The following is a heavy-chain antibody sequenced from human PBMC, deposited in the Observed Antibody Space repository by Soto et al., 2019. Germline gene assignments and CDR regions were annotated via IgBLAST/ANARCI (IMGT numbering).Heavy chain of an antibody. Sequence: SVKVSCKASGGSFSNFGFSWGRQAPGQGLEWVGGIVPSLRTADYAKKFQGRVTITADESTTTVYMELSSLRSDDTATFYCARDWVHYESSGYYRYYNKLVVWGQGTTVTVSS. J-gene: IGHJ6*02. CDR2: IVPSLRTA. CDR1: GGSFSNFG. V-gene: IGHV1-69*13. D-gene: IGHD3-22*01. CDR3: ARDWVHYESSGYYRYYNKLVV.